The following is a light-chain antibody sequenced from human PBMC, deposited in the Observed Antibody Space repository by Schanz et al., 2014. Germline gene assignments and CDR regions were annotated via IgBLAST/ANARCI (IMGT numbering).Light chain of an antibody. J-gene: IGKJ4*01. CDR2: DES. CDR1: QNIGRW. Sequence: DIQMTQSPSTLSASVGDRVTITCRASQNIGRWLAWYQQKPGQAPQLLIYDESSLEPGVPSRFSGSGSGTEFSLTISSLQPDDFATYYCQQYNTYALTFGGGTKVEIK. CDR3: QQYNTYALT. V-gene: IGKV1-5*01.